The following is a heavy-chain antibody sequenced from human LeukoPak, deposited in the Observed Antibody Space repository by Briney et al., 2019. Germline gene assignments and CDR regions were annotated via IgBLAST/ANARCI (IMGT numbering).Heavy chain of an antibody. V-gene: IGHV4-59*01. CDR1: GGSISSYY. CDR3: ARDQGGNPGYWYYGMDV. D-gene: IGHD4-23*01. J-gene: IGHJ6*02. Sequence: SETLSLTCTVSGGSISSYYWSWIRQPPGKGLEWIGYIYYSGSTNYNPSLKSRVTISVDTSKNQFSLKLSSVTAADTAVYYCARDQGGNPGYWYYGMDVWGQGTTVTVSS. CDR2: IYYSGST.